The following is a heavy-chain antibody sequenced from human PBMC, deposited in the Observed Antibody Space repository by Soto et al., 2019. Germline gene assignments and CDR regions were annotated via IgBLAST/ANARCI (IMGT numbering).Heavy chain of an antibody. CDR1: GFTFTSYA. Sequence: EVQLLESGGGLVQPGGSLRLSCAASGFTFTSYAMSWVRQAPGKGLEWVSSSSGSGGSTYYADSVKGRFTIYRDSSNNTLYLQMNRLRAEDTAVYYCATDRYFCAGYSNHRGFDYWGQGTLVTVSS. D-gene: IGHD3-9*01. V-gene: IGHV3-23*01. CDR2: SSGSGGST. CDR3: ATDRYFCAGYSNHRGFDY. J-gene: IGHJ4*02.